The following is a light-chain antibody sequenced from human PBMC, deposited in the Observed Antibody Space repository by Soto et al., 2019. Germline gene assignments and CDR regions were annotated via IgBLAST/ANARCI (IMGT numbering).Light chain of an antibody. Sequence: EIVLTQSPGTLSLSPGERATLSCRASQSVSSSYLAWYQQKPGQAPRLLIYGASSRATGIPDRFSGSGSGTDFNLTSSRLEPEDFAVYYCQQYGSSAFTFGPGTKVDIK. CDR2: GAS. CDR3: QQYGSSAFT. CDR1: QSVSSSY. V-gene: IGKV3-20*01. J-gene: IGKJ3*01.